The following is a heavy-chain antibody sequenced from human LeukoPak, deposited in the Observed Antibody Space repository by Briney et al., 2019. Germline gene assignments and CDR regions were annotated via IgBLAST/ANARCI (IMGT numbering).Heavy chain of an antibody. J-gene: IGHJ3*02. CDR2: MNPHSDNT. V-gene: IGHV1-8*03. CDR1: GYTFNFYD. Sequence: ASVKVSCKASGYTFNFYDIHWVRQAAGQGLEWMGWMNPHSDNTGYAQEFMGRITLTRNTSTSVAYMELTNLRSEDTAVYFCARGRRDVFDIWGQGTTVIVS. CDR3: ARGRRDVFDI.